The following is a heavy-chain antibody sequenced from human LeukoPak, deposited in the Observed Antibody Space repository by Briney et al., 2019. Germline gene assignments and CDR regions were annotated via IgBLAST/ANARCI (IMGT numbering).Heavy chain of an antibody. CDR1: GDSISSYY. V-gene: IGHV4-59*08. CDR2: IYYSGST. D-gene: IGHD3-10*01. CDR3: ARHMGPLTD. J-gene: IGHJ4*02. Sequence: PSETLSLTCTVSGDSISSYYWSWLRQPPGKRLEGIGYIYYSGSTNYNPSLKSRVTISVDTSKNQVSLRLSSVTAADTAVYYCARHMGPLTDWGQGTLVTVSS.